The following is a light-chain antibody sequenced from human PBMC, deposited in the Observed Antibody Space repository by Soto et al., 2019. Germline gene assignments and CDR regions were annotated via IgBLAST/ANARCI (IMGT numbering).Light chain of an antibody. CDR1: QSVSSSY. CDR3: QHSGNSHGT. CDR2: GAS. Sequence: EIVMTQSPATLSVSPGERATLSCRASQSVSSSYLAWYQQQPGQAPRLLIYGASSRATGIPDRFSGSGSGTDFTLTISRLEPEDVAVYYCQHSGNSHGTFGQGTKVDIK. V-gene: IGKV3-20*01. J-gene: IGKJ1*01.